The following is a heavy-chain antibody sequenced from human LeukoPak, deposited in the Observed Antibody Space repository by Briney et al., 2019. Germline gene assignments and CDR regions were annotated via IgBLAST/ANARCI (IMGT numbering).Heavy chain of an antibody. J-gene: IGHJ4*02. CDR2: IKSKTDGGTT. V-gene: IGHV3-15*01. Sequence: GGSPRLSCAASGFTFSNAWMSWVRQAPGKGLEWVGRIKSKTDGGTTDYAAPVKGRFTISRDDSKNTLYLQMNGLKTEDTAVYYCTTDARSPVDTAMVYYFDYWGQGTLVTVSS. CDR1: GFTFSNAW. D-gene: IGHD5-18*01. CDR3: TTDARSPVDTAMVYYFDY.